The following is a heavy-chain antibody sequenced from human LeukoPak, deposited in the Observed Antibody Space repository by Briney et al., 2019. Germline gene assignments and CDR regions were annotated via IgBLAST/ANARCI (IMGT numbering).Heavy chain of an antibody. CDR2: IYTSGST. D-gene: IGHD3-10*01. V-gene: IGHV4-4*08. CDR3: ARVGYYGSGSYYSDY. CDR1: GGSISSYY. Sequence: SETLSLTCTASGGSISSYYWSWIRQPPGKGLEWIGRIYTSGSTNYNPSLKSRVTISVDTSKNQFSLKLSSVTAADTAVYYCARVGYYGSGSYYSDYWGQGTLVTVSS. J-gene: IGHJ4*02.